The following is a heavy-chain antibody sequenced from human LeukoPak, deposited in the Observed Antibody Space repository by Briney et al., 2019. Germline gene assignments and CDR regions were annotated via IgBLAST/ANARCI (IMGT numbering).Heavy chain of an antibody. CDR2: ITGRGDAA. CDR1: GFTFSSYA. Sequence: PGGSLRLSCAASGFTFSSYAMTWVRQAPGRGTEWASTITGRGDAANDADSVKGRFTISRDNSKSSLYLQMNSLRVEDTAVYHCAKGPRPDLSVLHTLERWGQGVLVTVSS. V-gene: IGHV3-23*01. CDR3: AKGPRPDLSVLHTLER. D-gene: IGHD3-16*02. J-gene: IGHJ4*02.